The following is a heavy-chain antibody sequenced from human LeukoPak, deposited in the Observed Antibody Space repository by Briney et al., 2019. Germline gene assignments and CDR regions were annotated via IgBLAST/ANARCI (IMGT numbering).Heavy chain of an antibody. J-gene: IGHJ2*01. CDR3: AKGGGDNEAYSSGYWYFDL. V-gene: IGHV3-23*01. CDR2: ISGSGGST. D-gene: IGHD6-19*01. CDR1: GFTFSSYA. Sequence: GGSLRLSCAASGFTFSSYAMSWVRQAPGKGLEWVSAISGSGGSTYYADSVKGRFTISRDNSKNTLYLQMNSLRAEDTAVYYCAKGGGDNEAYSSGYWYFDLWGRGTLVTVSS.